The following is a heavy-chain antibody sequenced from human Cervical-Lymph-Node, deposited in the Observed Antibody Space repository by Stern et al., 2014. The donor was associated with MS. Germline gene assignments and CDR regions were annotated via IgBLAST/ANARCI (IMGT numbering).Heavy chain of an antibody. J-gene: IGHJ3*01. CDR3: ASQHSSGWFAFDV. D-gene: IGHD6-19*01. V-gene: IGHV4-59*08. CDR2: IYYSGST. CDR1: GGSISTYY. Sequence: QVQLVQSGPGLVKSSETLSLTCTVSGGSISTYYWSWIRQPPGKGLEWIGYIYYSGSTNYHPSFNSPVSISVDSSKNPIFLKLHSVTAADTAMYYCASQHSSGWFAFDVWGQGTMVTVSS.